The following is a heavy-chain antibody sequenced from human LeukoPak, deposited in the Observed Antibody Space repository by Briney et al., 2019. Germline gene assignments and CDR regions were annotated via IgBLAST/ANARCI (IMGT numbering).Heavy chain of an antibody. J-gene: IGHJ4*02. CDR3: ATETNGRHYDY. Sequence: GGSLRLSCTASGLTFSTSGFNWVRQAPGKGLEWVASIGPTGSYRYHADSIKGRFTISRDNANNFLYLQMNRLRAEDTAVYYCATETNGRHYDYWGQGTLLTVSS. CDR2: IGPTGSYR. V-gene: IGHV3-21*06. CDR1: GLTFSTSG. D-gene: IGHD1-14*01.